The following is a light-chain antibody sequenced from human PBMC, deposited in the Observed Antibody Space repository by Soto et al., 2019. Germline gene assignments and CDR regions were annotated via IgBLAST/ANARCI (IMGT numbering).Light chain of an antibody. Sequence: QSVLTQPPSVSGSPGQSVTISCTATTTDIDNYDSVSWYQQAPGTAPKLIIYDVNNRPSGAPDRFSGSTSGNTASLTISGLQAEDETDYFCSLYTSTSTPCVFGTGTKVTVL. CDR2: DVN. CDR3: SLYTSTSTPCV. V-gene: IGLV2-18*01. J-gene: IGLJ1*01. CDR1: TTDIDNYDS.